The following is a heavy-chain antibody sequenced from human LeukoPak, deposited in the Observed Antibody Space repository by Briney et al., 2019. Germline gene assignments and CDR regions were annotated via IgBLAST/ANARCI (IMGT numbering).Heavy chain of an antibody. Sequence: SETLSLTCTVSGGSISSYYWSWIRQPAGKGLEWIGRIYTSGSTNYNPSLKSRVTMSVDTSKNQFSLKLSSVTAADTAVYYCARGGGHIAAAGLNWLDPWGQGTLVTVSS. CDR1: GGSISSYY. J-gene: IGHJ5*02. CDR3: ARGGGHIAAAGLNWLDP. CDR2: IYTSGST. D-gene: IGHD6-13*01. V-gene: IGHV4-4*07.